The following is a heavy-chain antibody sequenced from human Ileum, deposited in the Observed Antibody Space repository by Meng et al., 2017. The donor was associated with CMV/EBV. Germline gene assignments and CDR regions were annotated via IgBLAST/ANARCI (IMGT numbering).Heavy chain of an antibody. CDR1: GVSPSSSTYY. D-gene: IGHD3-3*01. V-gene: IGHV4-39*07. CDR3: ARNVGFYSSQIAY. J-gene: IGHJ4*02. CDR2: VYYSGTT. Sequence: LHELATRLASPPNTLPPTSTAPGVSPSSSTYYWGWIRPPPGKGLEWIGSVYYSGTTYYNPSLKSRVNMSIDTSKNRFSLKLSSATAADTAVYYCARNVGFYSSQIAYWGQGALVTVSS.